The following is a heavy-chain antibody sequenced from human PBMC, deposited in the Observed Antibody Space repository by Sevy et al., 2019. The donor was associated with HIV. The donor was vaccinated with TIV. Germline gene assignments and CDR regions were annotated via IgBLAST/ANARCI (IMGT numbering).Heavy chain of an antibody. CDR1: GFTFSSYS. CDR2: ISSSSSYI. Sequence: GGSLRLSCAASGFTFSSYSMNWVRQAPGKGLEWVSSISSSSSYIYYADSVKGRFTISRDNAKNSLYLQMNSLRAGDTAVYYCARGASFKQQLATRRDYYYYMDVWGKGTTVTVSS. D-gene: IGHD6-13*01. CDR3: ARGASFKQQLATRRDYYYYMDV. J-gene: IGHJ6*03. V-gene: IGHV3-21*01.